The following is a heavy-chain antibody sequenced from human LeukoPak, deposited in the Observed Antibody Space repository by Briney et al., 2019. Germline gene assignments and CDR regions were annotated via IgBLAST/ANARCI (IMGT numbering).Heavy chain of an antibody. CDR3: ARGRTTVVTHDVFDI. Sequence: PGGSLRLSCAASGFTFSSYSMNWVRQAPGKGLEWVSSISSSSSYIYYADSVKGRFTISRDNAKNSLYLQMNSLRAEDTAVYYCARGRTTVVTHDVFDIWGQGTMVTVSS. D-gene: IGHD4-23*01. V-gene: IGHV3-21*01. J-gene: IGHJ3*02. CDR2: ISSSSSYI. CDR1: GFTFSSYS.